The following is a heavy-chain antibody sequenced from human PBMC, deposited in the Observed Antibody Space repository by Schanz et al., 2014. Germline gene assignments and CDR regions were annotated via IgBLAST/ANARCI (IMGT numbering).Heavy chain of an antibody. CDR3: ARDRGYCSGGSCLTFDY. J-gene: IGHJ4*02. Sequence: VQLVESGGYLVQPGGSLRLSCSASGFTLSSYAMHWVRQAPGKGLEWVAVISYDGSNKYYADSVKGRFTISRDNSKNTLYLQMNTLRAEDTAVYYCARDRGYCSGGSCLTFDYWGQGTLVTVSS. CDR1: GFTLSSYA. D-gene: IGHD2-15*01. V-gene: IGHV3-30-3*01. CDR2: ISYDGSNK.